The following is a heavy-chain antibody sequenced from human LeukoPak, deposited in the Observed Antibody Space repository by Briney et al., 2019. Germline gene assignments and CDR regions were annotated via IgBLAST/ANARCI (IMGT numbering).Heavy chain of an antibody. CDR2: ISSSGSTI. CDR3: ATDVGRGYSSPFDY. D-gene: IGHD5-18*01. J-gene: IGHJ4*02. CDR1: GFTFSSYE. V-gene: IGHV3-48*03. Sequence: GGSLRLSCAASGFTFSSYEMNWVRQAPGKGLEWVSYISSSGSTIYYADSVKGRFTISRDNSKNTLYLQMNSLRAEDTAVYYCATDVGRGYSSPFDYWGQGTLATVSS.